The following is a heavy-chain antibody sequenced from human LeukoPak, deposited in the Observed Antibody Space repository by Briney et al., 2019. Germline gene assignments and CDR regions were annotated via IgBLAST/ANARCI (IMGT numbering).Heavy chain of an antibody. D-gene: IGHD1-1*01. V-gene: IGHV3-23*01. Sequence: GGSLRLSCAASGFTFSSYAMTWVRQAPGKGLEWVSSISGSGARTYYADSVKGRFTISRDNSKNTLYLQMNSLRAEDTAIYYCATRGTTGTTTPDYWGQGTLVTVSS. J-gene: IGHJ4*02. CDR2: ISGSGART. CDR1: GFTFSSYA. CDR3: ATRGTTGTTTPDY.